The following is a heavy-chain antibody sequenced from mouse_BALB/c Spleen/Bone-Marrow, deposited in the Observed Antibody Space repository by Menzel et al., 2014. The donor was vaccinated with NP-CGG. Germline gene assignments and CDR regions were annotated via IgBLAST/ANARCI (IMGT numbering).Heavy chain of an antibody. J-gene: IGHJ3*01. D-gene: IGHD2-4*01. V-gene: IGHV5-9-2*01. CDR3: ARHAYYDQTEVSFVY. Sequence: EVKLVESGGGLVKSGGSLKLSCAASGFTFNNYGMSWVRQTPEKRLEWVATISGGGSYTFYPDSVKGRFTISRDNAKNDLYLQLNSLRSEDTALYYCARHAYYDQTEVSFVYWGQGTLVTVSA. CDR1: GFTFNNYG. CDR2: ISGGGSYT.